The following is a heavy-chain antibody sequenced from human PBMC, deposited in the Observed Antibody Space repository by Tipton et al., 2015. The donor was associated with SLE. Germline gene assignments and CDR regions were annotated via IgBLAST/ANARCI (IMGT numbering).Heavy chain of an antibody. CDR3: ARDIDSSDEGRAFDI. CDR1: GDSITRGNYY. D-gene: IGHD3-22*01. J-gene: IGHJ3*02. V-gene: IGHV4-61*02. Sequence: TLSLTCTVSGDSITRGNYYWTWIRKPAGKGLEWIGRFFTSESTNYNPSLKSRVNISLDTSNNQFSLRLSSVTAADTAVYYCARDIDSSDEGRAFDIWGQGTMVTVSS. CDR2: FFTSEST.